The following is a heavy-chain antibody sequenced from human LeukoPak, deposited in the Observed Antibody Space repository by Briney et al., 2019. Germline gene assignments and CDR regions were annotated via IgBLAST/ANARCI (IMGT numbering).Heavy chain of an antibody. J-gene: IGHJ4*02. V-gene: IGHV3-7*04. CDR3: ATGGGNFDY. CDR1: GFTFITYW. CDR2: IKQDGSEE. D-gene: IGHD4-23*01. Sequence: AGGSLRLSCAASGFTFITYWMSWVRQAPGKGLEWVANIKQDGSEEYYVDSVKGRFTISRDYAKNSLYLQMNSLRAEDTAVFYCATGGGNFDYWGQGTLVTVSS.